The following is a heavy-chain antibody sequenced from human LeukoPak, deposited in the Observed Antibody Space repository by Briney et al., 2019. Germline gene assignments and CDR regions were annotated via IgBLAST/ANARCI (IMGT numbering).Heavy chain of an antibody. V-gene: IGHV4-30-2*01. CDR1: GGSISSGGYS. CDR3: ARDMNGVVDY. D-gene: IGHD4-17*01. J-gene: IGHJ4*02. CDR2: TYHSGST. Sequence: SQTLSLTCAVSGGSISSGGYSWSWIRQPPGKGLEWIGYTYHSGSTYYNPSLKSRVTISVDRSKNQFSLKLSSVTAADTAVYYCARDMNGVVDYWGQGTLVTVSS.